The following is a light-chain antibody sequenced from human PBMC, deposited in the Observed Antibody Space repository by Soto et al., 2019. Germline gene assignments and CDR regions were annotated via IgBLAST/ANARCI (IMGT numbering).Light chain of an antibody. V-gene: IGKV1-5*01. CDR1: QSISSW. Sequence: DIQMTQSPSTLSASVGDRVTITCRASQSISSWLAWYQQKPGKAPKLLIYDASSLESGVPSRFSGSGSGTEFTLTISSLQPDDFAAYYCQQYNSYSYTFGLWTKLEIK. CDR3: QQYNSYSYT. J-gene: IGKJ2*01. CDR2: DAS.